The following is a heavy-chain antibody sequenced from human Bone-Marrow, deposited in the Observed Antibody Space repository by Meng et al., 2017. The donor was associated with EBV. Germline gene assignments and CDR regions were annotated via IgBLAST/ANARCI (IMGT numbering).Heavy chain of an antibody. D-gene: IGHD5-18*01. Sequence: QVQWVQSGGEGKKPGSSVKVFCKASGGNFRISAISWLRQAPGQGLEWMGGFLPILGAPNYAQRFQDRVTITADESTSTGYMELSSLRSDDTAVYYCARESGRGYSSDYWGQGTLVTVSS. V-gene: IGHV1-69*01. CDR1: GGNFRISA. J-gene: IGHJ4*02. CDR3: ARESGRGYSSDY. CDR2: FLPILGAP.